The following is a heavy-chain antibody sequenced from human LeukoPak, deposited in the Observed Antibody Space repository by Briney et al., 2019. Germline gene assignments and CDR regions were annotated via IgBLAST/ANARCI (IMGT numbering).Heavy chain of an antibody. Sequence: GESLKISCKGSGYSFTSYWIGWVCQMPGKGLEWMGRIDPSDSYTNYSPSFQGHVTISADKSISTAYLQWSSLKASDTAMYYCATVTTIYYYYGMDVWGQGTTVTVSS. CDR1: GYSFTSYW. D-gene: IGHD4-17*01. CDR2: IDPSDSYT. CDR3: ATVTTIYYYYGMDV. J-gene: IGHJ6*02. V-gene: IGHV5-10-1*01.